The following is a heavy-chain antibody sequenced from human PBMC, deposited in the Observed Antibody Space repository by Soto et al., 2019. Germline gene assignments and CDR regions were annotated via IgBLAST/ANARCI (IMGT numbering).Heavy chain of an antibody. D-gene: IGHD3-3*01. V-gene: IGHV1-18*01. CDR3: ARTLARGPSEWLLSRKSYFDY. J-gene: IGHJ4*02. Sequence: VASVKVSCKASGYTFTSYGISWVRQAPGQGLEWMGWISAYNGNTNYAQKLQGRVTMTTDTSTSTAYMELRSLRSDDTAVYYCARTLARGPSEWLLSRKSYFDYWGQGTLVTVSS. CDR1: GYTFTSYG. CDR2: ISAYNGNT.